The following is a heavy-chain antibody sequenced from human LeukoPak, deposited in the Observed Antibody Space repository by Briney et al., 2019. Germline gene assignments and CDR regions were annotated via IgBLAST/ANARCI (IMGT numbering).Heavy chain of an antibody. CDR3: TTGYCSGGSCYPDAFDI. Sequence: GGSLRLSCAASGFTFSNAWMSWVRQAPGKGLEWVGRIKSKTDGGTTDYAAPVKGRFTISRDDSKSTLYLQMNSLKTEDTAVYYCTTGYCSGGSCYPDAFDIWGQGTMVTVSS. D-gene: IGHD2-15*01. V-gene: IGHV3-15*01. CDR1: GFTFSNAW. J-gene: IGHJ3*02. CDR2: IKSKTDGGTT.